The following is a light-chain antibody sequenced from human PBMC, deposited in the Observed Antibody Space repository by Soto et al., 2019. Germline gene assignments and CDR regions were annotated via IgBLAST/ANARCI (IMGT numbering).Light chain of an antibody. CDR1: QSVSSN. V-gene: IGKV3-15*01. CDR2: GAS. J-gene: IGKJ2*01. Sequence: EIVMTQSPATLSVSPGERATLSCRASQSVSSNLAWYQQKHGQAPRLLIYGASTRATSIPAKFSGSGSGTEFTLTDSSLQSEDFAVYYCQQYNNWPPYTFGQGTKLEIK. CDR3: QQYNNWPPYT.